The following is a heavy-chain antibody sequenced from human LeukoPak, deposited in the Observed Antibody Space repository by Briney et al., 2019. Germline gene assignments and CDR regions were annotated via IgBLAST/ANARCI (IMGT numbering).Heavy chain of an antibody. V-gene: IGHV3-21*01. CDR3: ASTAELLGGFDY. J-gene: IGHJ4*02. CDR2: ISSSSSYI. D-gene: IGHD1-26*01. CDR1: GFTFSSYS. Sequence: GGSLRLSCAVSGFTFSSYSMNWVGKAPGKGLEGVSSISSSSSYIYYADSVKGRFTISRDNAKNSLYLQMNSLRAEDTAVYYCASTAELLGGFDYWGQGTLVTVSS.